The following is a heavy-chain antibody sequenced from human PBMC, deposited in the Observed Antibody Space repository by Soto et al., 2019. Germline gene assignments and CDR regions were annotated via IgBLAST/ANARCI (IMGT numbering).Heavy chain of an antibody. Sequence: RRLSCAASGFTFSSYAMSWVRQAPGKGLEWVSAISGSGGSTYYADSVKGRFTISRDNSKNTLYLQMNSLRAEDTAVYYCAKDLVRGVIIRSMGFDPWGQGTLVTVSS. CDR3: AKDLVRGVIIRSMGFDP. D-gene: IGHD3-10*01. V-gene: IGHV3-23*01. J-gene: IGHJ5*02. CDR1: GFTFSSYA. CDR2: ISGSGGST.